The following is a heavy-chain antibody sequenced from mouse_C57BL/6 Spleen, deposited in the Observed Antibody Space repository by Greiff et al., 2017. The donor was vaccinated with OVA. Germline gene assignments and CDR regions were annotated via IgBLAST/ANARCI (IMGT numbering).Heavy chain of an antibody. CDR1: GYTFTDYY. J-gene: IGHJ4*01. D-gene: IGHD1-1*01. V-gene: IGHV1-19*01. CDR3: ARPTSYYYGSSYDAMDY. Sequence: EVQLQQSGPVLVKPGASVKMSCKASGYTFTDYYMNWVKQSHGKSLEWIGVSNPYNGGTSYNQKFKGKATLTVDKSSSTAYMELNSLTSEDSAVYYCARPTSYYYGSSYDAMDYWGQGTSVTVSS. CDR2: SNPYNGGT.